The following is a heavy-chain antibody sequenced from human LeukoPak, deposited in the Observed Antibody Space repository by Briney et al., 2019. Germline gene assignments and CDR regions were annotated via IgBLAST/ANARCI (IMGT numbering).Heavy chain of an antibody. D-gene: IGHD3-22*01. V-gene: IGHV4-39*01. CDR2: IYYTGST. Sequence: SETLSLTCTVSGASISTNFYYWGWIRQPPGKWLEWIGTIYYTGSTYYNPSLKSRVTISVDTSKNQFSLKLRSVTAADTAVYYCARHDRDYFDSSGSLDYWGQGTLVTVSS. CDR3: ARHDRDYFDSSGSLDY. CDR1: GASISTNFYY. J-gene: IGHJ4*02.